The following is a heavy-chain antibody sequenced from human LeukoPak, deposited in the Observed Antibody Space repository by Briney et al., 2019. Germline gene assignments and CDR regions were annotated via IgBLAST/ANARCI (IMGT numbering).Heavy chain of an antibody. CDR2: IYHSGST. D-gene: IGHD2-15*01. J-gene: IGHJ4*02. V-gene: IGHV4-38-2*02. CDR3: ARDNIVVVAATKAYYFDY. Sequence: SETLSLTCTVSGYSISSGYYWGWIRQPPGKGLEWIGSIYHSGSTYYNPSLKRRVTISVDTSKNKFSLKLTSVTAADTAVYYCARDNIVVVAATKAYYFDYWGQGTLVTVSS. CDR1: GYSISSGYY.